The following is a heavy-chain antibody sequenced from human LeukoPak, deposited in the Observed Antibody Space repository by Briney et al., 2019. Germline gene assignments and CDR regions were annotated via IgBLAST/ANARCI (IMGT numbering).Heavy chain of an antibody. Sequence: GRSLRLSCAASGFTFSSYAMHWVRQAPGKGLEWVAVISYDGSNKYYADSVKGRFTISRDNSKNTLYLQMNSLRAEDTAVYYCARDMEVWGQGTTVTVSS. CDR3: ARDMEV. CDR1: GFTFSSYA. J-gene: IGHJ6*02. V-gene: IGHV3-30-3*01. CDR2: ISYDGSNK.